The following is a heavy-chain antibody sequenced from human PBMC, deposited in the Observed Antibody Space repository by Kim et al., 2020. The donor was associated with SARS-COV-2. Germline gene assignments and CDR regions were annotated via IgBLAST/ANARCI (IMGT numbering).Heavy chain of an antibody. CDR1: GGSISSSNW. CDR3: ARGYKYYDILSGHRRGYFDL. CDR2: IYHSGST. Sequence: SETLSLTCAVSGGSISSSNWWSWVRQPPGKGLEWIGEIYHSGSTNYNPSLKSRVTISVDKSKNQFSLKLSSVTAADTAVYYCARGYKYYDILSGHRRGYFDLWGRGTLVTVSS. D-gene: IGHD3-9*01. J-gene: IGHJ2*01. V-gene: IGHV4-4*02.